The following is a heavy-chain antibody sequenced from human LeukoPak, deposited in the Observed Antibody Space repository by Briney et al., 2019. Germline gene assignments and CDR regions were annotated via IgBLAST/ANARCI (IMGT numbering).Heavy chain of an antibody. CDR2: IYYSGST. Sequence: SETLSLTCTVSSGSISSSGYYWGWIRQPPGKGLEWIGSIYYSGSTYYNPSLKSRVTISEDTSKNQFSLKLSSVTAADTAVYYCAVYCSSTSCYARRAFDIWGQGTTVTVSS. J-gene: IGHJ3*02. V-gene: IGHV4-39*01. D-gene: IGHD2-2*01. CDR1: SGSISSSGYY. CDR3: AVYCSSTSCYARRAFDI.